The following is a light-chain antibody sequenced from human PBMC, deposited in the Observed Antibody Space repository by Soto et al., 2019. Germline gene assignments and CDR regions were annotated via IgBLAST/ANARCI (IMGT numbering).Light chain of an antibody. CDR3: QQVKTYPLT. Sequence: DIQLTQSPSFMSASVGDRVTITCRASQDISSHLAWYQQKPGKAPKLLIYAASTLQSGVPSGFGGSGSGTEFTLTITSLQPEDFATYYCQQVKTYPLTFGGGTKVEIK. J-gene: IGKJ4*01. CDR1: QDISSH. CDR2: AAS. V-gene: IGKV1-9*01.